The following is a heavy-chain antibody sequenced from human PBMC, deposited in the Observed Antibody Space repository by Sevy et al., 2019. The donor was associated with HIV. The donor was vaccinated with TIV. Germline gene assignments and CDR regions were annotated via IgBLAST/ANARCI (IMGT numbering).Heavy chain of an antibody. J-gene: IGHJ5*02. D-gene: IGHD3-22*01. CDR1: GFTFSVYT. V-gene: IGHV3-48*02. CDR2: ISRTTTT. Sequence: GGSLRLSCKVSGFTFSVYTMHWVRQAPGKGLEWVSSISRTTTTYYADSVRGRFTISRENAKNSLYLEMNSLRYDDTAGYYCAGEAYYYDSRGENWFDPWGQGTLVTVSS. CDR3: AGEAYYYDSRGENWFDP.